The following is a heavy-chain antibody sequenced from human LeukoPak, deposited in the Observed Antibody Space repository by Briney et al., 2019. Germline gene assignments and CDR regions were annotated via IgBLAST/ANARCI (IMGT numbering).Heavy chain of an antibody. CDR3: ARGRLQPALQTNVLLWFGEFKNGMDV. CDR2: MNPNSGNT. J-gene: IGHJ6*02. CDR1: GYTFTSYD. D-gene: IGHD3-10*01. V-gene: IGHV1-8*01. Sequence: VASVKVSCKASGYTFTSYDINWVRQATGQGLEWMGWMNPNSGNTGYAQKFQGRVTMTRNTSISTAYMELSSLRSEDTAVYYCARGRLQPALQTNVLLWFGEFKNGMDVWGQGTTVTVSS.